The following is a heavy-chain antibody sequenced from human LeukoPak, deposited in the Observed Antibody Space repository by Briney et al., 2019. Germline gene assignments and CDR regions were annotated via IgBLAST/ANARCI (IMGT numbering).Heavy chain of an antibody. CDR1: GGSISSYY. V-gene: IGHV4-59*01. CDR2: IYYIGST. Sequence: SETPSPTCTVSGGSISSYYWSWIRQPPGKGLEWIGYIYYIGSTNYNPSLKSRVTISVDTSKNQFSLKLSSVTAADTAVYYCAREIDCSSTSCYRPSNWFDPWGQGTLVTVSS. D-gene: IGHD2-2*01. CDR3: AREIDCSSTSCYRPSNWFDP. J-gene: IGHJ5*02.